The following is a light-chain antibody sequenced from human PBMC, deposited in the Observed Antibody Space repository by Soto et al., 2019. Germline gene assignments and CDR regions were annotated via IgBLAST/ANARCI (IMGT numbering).Light chain of an antibody. Sequence: EIVLTQSPATLSFSPGERATLSCRASQSINKYLAWYQQKPGQAPRLLIYDASNRATGIPARFSGSRSGTDFTLTITSLEPEDFAVYYCQQRSNWQGTFGGGTKVEI. CDR3: QQRSNWQGT. CDR1: QSINKY. J-gene: IGKJ4*01. CDR2: DAS. V-gene: IGKV3-11*01.